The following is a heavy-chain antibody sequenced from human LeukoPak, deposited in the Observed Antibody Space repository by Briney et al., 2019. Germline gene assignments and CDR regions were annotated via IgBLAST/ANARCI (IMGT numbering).Heavy chain of an antibody. CDR1: GGSVTSTNW. D-gene: IGHD3-3*01. J-gene: IGHJ4*02. CDR3: AREGGFFRPLDY. Sequence: SETLSLTCGVSGGSVTSTNWWTWVRQPPGKGLEWIGEVHLDGRTNYNPSLKSRLTIPVDLSENHISLKLTSVTAADTAVYYCAREGGFFRPLDYSGQGTLVTVSS. CDR2: VHLDGRT. V-gene: IGHV4-4*02.